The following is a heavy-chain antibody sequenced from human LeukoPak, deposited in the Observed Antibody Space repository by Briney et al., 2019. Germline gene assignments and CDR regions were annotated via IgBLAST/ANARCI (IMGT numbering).Heavy chain of an antibody. J-gene: IGHJ4*02. CDR3: ARDQEGFDY. CDR1: GYTFTSYG. CDR2: ISAYNGNT. V-gene: IGHV1-18*01. Sequence: ASVKVSCKASGYTFTSYGISWVRQAPGQGLEWMGWISAYNGNTNYAQKLQGRVTVTRDTSTSTVHMELSGLRSEDTAVYYCARDQEGFDYWGRGTLVTVSS.